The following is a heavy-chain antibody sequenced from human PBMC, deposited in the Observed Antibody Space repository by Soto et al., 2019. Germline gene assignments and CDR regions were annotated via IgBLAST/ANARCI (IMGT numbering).Heavy chain of an antibody. D-gene: IGHD6-6*01. Sequence: EVQLLESGGGLVQPGGSLRLSCAASGFNFANYAMTWVRQAPGKGLEWVSSLTGTGFTIHYADSVKGRFTISRDNSKNMVFLQLDSLRAEDTAVYFCAKDQVAARRFYYYGMAVWGQGTTVTVSS. CDR2: LTGTGFTI. CDR3: AKDQVAARRFYYYGMAV. J-gene: IGHJ6*02. CDR1: GFNFANYA. V-gene: IGHV3-23*01.